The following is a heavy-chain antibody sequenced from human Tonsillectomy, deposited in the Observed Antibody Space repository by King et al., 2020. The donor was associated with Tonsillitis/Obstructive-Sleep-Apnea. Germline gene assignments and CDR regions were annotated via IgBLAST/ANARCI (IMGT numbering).Heavy chain of an antibody. Sequence: VQLQESGPGLVKPSQTLSLTCTVSGGSISSGGYYWSWIRQHPGKGLEWIGYIYYSGSTYYNPSLKSRVTISVDTSKNQFSLKLSSVTAADTAVYYCAGTPVRWASVLFTGQTQNWFDPWGQGTLVTVSS. D-gene: IGHD1-1*01. J-gene: IGHJ5*02. CDR3: AGTPVRWASVLFTGQTQNWFDP. CDR1: GGSISSGGYY. CDR2: IYYSGST. V-gene: IGHV4-31*03.